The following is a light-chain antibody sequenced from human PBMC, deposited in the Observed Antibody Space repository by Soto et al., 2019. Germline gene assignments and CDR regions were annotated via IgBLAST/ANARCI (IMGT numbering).Light chain of an antibody. V-gene: IGLV2-14*01. Sequence: QSVLTQPASVSGSPGQSITISCTGTSSDVGGYNYVSWYQQHPGQAPKLMIYDVSYRPSGVSNRFSGSKSGNTASLTISGLQAEDEADYHCSSYRSSSTPVVFGGGTKLTVL. CDR3: SSYRSSSTPVV. J-gene: IGLJ2*01. CDR2: DVS. CDR1: SSDVGGYNY.